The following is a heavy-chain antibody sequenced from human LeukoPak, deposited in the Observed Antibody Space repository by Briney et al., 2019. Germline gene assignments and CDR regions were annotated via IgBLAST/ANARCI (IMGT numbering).Heavy chain of an antibody. J-gene: IGHJ6*02. Sequence: GGSLRLSCAASGFIINTFEMNWVRQAPGKGLEWVSIISTAGSTKYADSVKGRFAISRDDSKNTLYLQMNNLRAEDTAVYYCARDKAVAGVSYYYSLDVWGQGTTVTVSS. V-gene: IGHV3-66*01. CDR3: ARDKAVAGVSYYYSLDV. CDR2: ISTAGST. CDR1: GFIINTFE. D-gene: IGHD6-19*01.